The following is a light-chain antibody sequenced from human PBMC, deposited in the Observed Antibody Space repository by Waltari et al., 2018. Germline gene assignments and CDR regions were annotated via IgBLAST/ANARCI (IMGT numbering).Light chain of an antibody. CDR1: QSVSSS. CDR2: DAS. CDR3: QQRSKWPIT. J-gene: IGKJ5*01. V-gene: IGKV3-11*01. Sequence: SCRASQSVSSSLGWYQQRPGQAPRLLSYDASSRATGIPARFSGSGSGTDFTLTISSLEPEDFAVYYCQQRSKWPITFGQGTRLEIK.